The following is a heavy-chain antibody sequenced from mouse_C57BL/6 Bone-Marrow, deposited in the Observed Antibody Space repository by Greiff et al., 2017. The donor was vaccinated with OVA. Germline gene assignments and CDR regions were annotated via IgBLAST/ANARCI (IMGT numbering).Heavy chain of an antibody. J-gene: IGHJ4*01. CDR1: GYTFTDYN. V-gene: IGHV1-18*01. Sequence: VQLQQSGPELVKPGASVKIPCKASGYTFTDYNMDWVKQSHGKSLEWIGDINPNNGGTIYNQKFKGKATLTVDKSSSTAYMELRSLTSEDTAVYYCARRGIPYYYAMDYWGQGTSVTVSS. CDR2: INPNNGGT. CDR3: ARRGIPYYYAMDY.